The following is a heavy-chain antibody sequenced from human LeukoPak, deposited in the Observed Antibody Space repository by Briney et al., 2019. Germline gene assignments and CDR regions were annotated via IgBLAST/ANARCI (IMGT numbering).Heavy chain of an antibody. CDR3: ARAGGFFSPFGY. CDR1: GDSIRNYY. Sequence: PSETLSLTCTVSGDSIRNYYWSWIRQHPGKGLEWIGYIYYSGSTYYNPSLKSRVTISVDTSKNQFSLKLSSVTAADTAVYYCARAGGFFSPFGYWGQGTLVTVSS. CDR2: IYYSGST. V-gene: IGHV4-31*03. J-gene: IGHJ4*02. D-gene: IGHD3-16*01.